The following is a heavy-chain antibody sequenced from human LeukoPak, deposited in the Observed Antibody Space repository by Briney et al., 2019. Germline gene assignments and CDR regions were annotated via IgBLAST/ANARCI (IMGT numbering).Heavy chain of an antibody. CDR2: INHSGST. Sequence: SGTLSLTCAVYGGSFSGYYWSWIRQPPGKGLEWIGEINHSGSTNYNPSLKSRVTISVDTSKNQFSLNLSSVTAADTAVYYCATPYYYGSGSYYADYWGQGTLVTVSS. J-gene: IGHJ4*02. V-gene: IGHV4-34*01. CDR1: GGSFSGYY. D-gene: IGHD3-10*01. CDR3: ATPYYYGSGSYYADY.